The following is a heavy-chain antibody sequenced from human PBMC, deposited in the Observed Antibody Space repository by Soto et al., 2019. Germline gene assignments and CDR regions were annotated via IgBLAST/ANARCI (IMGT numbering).Heavy chain of an antibody. D-gene: IGHD3-16*01. CDR3: SRWDGYGDY. CDR2: ISVGGDRK. J-gene: IGHJ4*02. CDR1: GFSVSSYS. Sequence: DVQLLQSGGGLVQPGGSLRVCCAASGFSVSSYSMTWVRQAPGMGLEYVSGISVGGDRKFYADSVKGRFTDSRDNSKTIFYLQMNSLSVDDTAIYSCSRWDGYGDYWGQGTLVTVSS. V-gene: IGHV3-23*01.